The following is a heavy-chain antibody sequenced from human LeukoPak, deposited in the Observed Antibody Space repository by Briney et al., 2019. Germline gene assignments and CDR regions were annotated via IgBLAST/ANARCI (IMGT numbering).Heavy chain of an antibody. CDR3: VKSGYGDYGAFDI. J-gene: IGHJ3*02. D-gene: IGHD4-17*01. V-gene: IGHV3-64D*06. Sequence: PGGSLRLSSSASGFTFSSYAMHWVRQAPGKGLEYVSAISSNGGSTYYADSVKGRFTISRDNSKNTLYLQMSSLRAEDTAVYYCVKSGYGDYGAFDIWGQGTMVTVSS. CDR1: GFTFSSYA. CDR2: ISSNGGST.